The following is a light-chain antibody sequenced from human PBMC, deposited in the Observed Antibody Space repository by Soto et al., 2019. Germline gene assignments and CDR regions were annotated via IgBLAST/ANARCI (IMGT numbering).Light chain of an antibody. Sequence: AIQMTQSPSSLSASVGDRVTVTCRASQDIRSDVGWYQQKPGQAPKVLMYAASRLHSGVPSRFSGSGSGTDFVLTISSLQLEDVATYYCLQDINYPWTFGQGTKVDIK. CDR3: LQDINYPWT. J-gene: IGKJ1*01. V-gene: IGKV1-6*01. CDR2: AAS. CDR1: QDIRSD.